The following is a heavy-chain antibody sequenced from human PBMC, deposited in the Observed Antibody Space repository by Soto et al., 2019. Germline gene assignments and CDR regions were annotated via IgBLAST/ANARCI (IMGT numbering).Heavy chain of an antibody. CDR1: GGTFSSYA. CDR2: IIPIFGTA. Sequence: QVQLVQSGAEVKKPGSSVKVSCKASGGTFSSYAISWVRQAPGQGLEWMGGIIPIFGTANYAQKFQGRVTMTTDTSTSTAYMELRSLRSDDTAVYYCARDGYSDSWHLDYWGQGTLVTVSS. J-gene: IGHJ4*02. V-gene: IGHV1-69*06. CDR3: ARDGYSDSWHLDY. D-gene: IGHD3-22*01.